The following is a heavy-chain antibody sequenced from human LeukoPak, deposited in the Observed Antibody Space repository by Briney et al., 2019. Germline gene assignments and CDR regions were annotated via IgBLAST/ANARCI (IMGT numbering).Heavy chain of an antibody. CDR1: GGSIGSYY. CDR2: IYYSGST. Sequence: SETLSLTCTVSGGSIGSYYWSWIRQPPGKGLEWIGYIYYSGSTNYNPSLKSRVTISVDTSKNQFSLKLSSVTAADTAVYYCARGITIFGVVSEYYFDYWGQGTLVTVSS. J-gene: IGHJ4*02. CDR3: ARGITIFGVVSEYYFDY. D-gene: IGHD3-3*01. V-gene: IGHV4-59*01.